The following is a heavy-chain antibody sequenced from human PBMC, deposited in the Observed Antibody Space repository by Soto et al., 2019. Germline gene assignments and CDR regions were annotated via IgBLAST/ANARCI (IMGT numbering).Heavy chain of an antibody. CDR3: ARGGAAAGPNYYYYYMDV. CDR1: GGSFSGYY. CDR2: INHSGST. Sequence: SETLSLTCAVYGGSFSGYYWSWIRQPPGKGLEWIGEINHSGSTDYNPSLKSRVTISVDTSENQFSLKLSSVTAADTAVYYCARGGAAAGPNYYYYYMDVWGKGTTVTVSS. V-gene: IGHV4-34*01. J-gene: IGHJ6*03. D-gene: IGHD6-13*01.